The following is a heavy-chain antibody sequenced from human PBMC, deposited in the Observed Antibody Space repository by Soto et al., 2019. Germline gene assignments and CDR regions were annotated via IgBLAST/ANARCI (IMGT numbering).Heavy chain of an antibody. CDR2: ISAYNGNT. J-gene: IGHJ4*02. CDR1: GYTFSSYA. V-gene: IGHV1-18*01. CDR3: ARDVTPPDY. Sequence: QVQLVQSGAEVKKPGAPVKVSCKASGYTFSSYAFSWVRQAPGQGLEWMGWISAYNGNTNNAKKFQGRVTMTTDTSTSTAYMELRSLRSDDTAVYYCARDVTPPDYWGQGTLVTVSS.